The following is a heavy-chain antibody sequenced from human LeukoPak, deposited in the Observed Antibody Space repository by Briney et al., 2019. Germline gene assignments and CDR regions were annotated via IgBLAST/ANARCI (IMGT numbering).Heavy chain of an antibody. CDR3: ARQIAAAGSFDY. J-gene: IGHJ4*02. CDR2: ISSSGSTI. D-gene: IGHD6-13*01. V-gene: IGHV3-48*03. CDR1: GFTFSSYE. Sequence: GGSLRLSCAASGFTFSSYEMNWVRQAPGKRLEWVSYISSSGSTIYYADSVKGRFTISRDNAKSSLYLQMNSLRAEDTAVYYCARQIAAAGSFDYWGQGTLVTVSS.